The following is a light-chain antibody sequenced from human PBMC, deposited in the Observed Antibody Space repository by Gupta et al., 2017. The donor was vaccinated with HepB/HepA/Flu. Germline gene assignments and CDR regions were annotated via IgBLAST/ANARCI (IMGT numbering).Light chain of an antibody. J-gene: IGKJ2*01. V-gene: IGKV2-28*01. Sequence: DIVMTQSPLSLPVTPGEPASISCRSSQSLLHSSGNHYLDWYLQKPGQSPQLLIYLGSTRASGVPDRFSGTASGTDFTRKMRIVNTDDVGVSYCREAPTPAYTFGSGAKLELQ. CDR3: REAPTPAYT. CDR2: LGS. CDR1: QSLLHSSGNHY.